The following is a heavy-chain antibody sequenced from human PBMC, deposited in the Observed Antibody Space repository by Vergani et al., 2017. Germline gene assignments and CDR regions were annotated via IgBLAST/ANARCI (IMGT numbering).Heavy chain of an antibody. J-gene: IGHJ6*02. CDR2: IIPIFGTA. CDR1: GGTFSSYA. Sequence: QVQLVQSGAEVKKPGSSVKLSCKASGGTFSSYAISWVRQAPGQGLEWMGGIIPIFGTANYAQKFQGRVTITADESTSTAYMELSSLRAEDTAVYYCARSNSGSYYGGDYYYYGMDVWGQGTTVTVSS. V-gene: IGHV1-69*12. CDR3: ARSNSGSYYGGDYYYYGMDV. D-gene: IGHD1-26*01.